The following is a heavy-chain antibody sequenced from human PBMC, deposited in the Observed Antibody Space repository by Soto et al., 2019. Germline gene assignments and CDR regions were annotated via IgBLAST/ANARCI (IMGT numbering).Heavy chain of an antibody. V-gene: IGHV3-30*18. Sequence: PGGSLRLSCAASGFTFSSYGMHWVRQAPGKGLEWVAVISYDGSNKYYADSVKGRFTISRDNSKNTLYLQMNSLRAEDTAVYYCAKHKGIAAAAPGRGAFDIWGQGTMVTVSS. J-gene: IGHJ3*02. CDR2: ISYDGSNK. CDR3: AKHKGIAAAAPGRGAFDI. CDR1: GFTFSSYG. D-gene: IGHD6-13*01.